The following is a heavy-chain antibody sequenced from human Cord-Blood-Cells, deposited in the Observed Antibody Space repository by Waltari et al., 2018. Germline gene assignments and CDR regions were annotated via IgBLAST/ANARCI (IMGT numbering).Heavy chain of an antibody. Sequence: QVQLVQSGAEVKKPGSSVKVSCKASGGTFSSYTISWVRQAPGQGLEWMGRIIPILGIANYALKFQGRVTITADKSTSTAYMELSSLRSEDTAVYYCATRDPDYGGKGYYFDYWGQGTLVTVSS. J-gene: IGHJ4*02. CDR3: ATRDPDYGGKGYYFDY. CDR1: GGTFSSYT. V-gene: IGHV1-69*02. CDR2: IIPILGIA. D-gene: IGHD4-17*01.